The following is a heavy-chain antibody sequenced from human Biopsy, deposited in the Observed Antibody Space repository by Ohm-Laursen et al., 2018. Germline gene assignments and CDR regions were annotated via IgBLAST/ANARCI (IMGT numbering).Heavy chain of an antibody. CDR3: AKAGRGYIDY. V-gene: IGHV3-74*01. J-gene: IGHJ4*02. CDR2: IKRDGTTT. Sequence: SLRLSCAASGFTFSNYYMHWVRQAPGKGLLWVSRIKRDGTTTDYADSVKGRFTISRDNAKNTLYLQMNSLRVEDTAVYYCAKAGRGYIDYWGQGTLVIVSS. D-gene: IGHD5-18*01. CDR1: GFTFSNYY.